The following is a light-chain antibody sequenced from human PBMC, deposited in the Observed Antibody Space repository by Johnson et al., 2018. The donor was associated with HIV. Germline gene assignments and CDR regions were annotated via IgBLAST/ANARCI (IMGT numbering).Light chain of an antibody. J-gene: IGLJ1*01. Sequence: QSVLTQPPSVSAAPGQKVTISCSGSSSNIGNNYVSWYQQLPGTAPKLLIYENNKRPSGIPDRFSGSKSGTSATLAITGLQTGDEADYYCGTWDSSLIANYVFGTGTKVTVL. CDR1: SSNIGNNY. CDR3: GTWDSSLIANYV. CDR2: ENN. V-gene: IGLV1-51*02.